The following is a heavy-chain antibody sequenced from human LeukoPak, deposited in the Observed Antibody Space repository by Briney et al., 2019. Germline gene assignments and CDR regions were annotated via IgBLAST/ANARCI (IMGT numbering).Heavy chain of an antibody. Sequence: GGSLRLSCEASGFSFSSFWMSWVRQAPGKGLEWVANIKQDGSEENYVDSVKGRFTISRDNAKKSLYLQMNSLRVEDTAVYYCAGFISLGAWGQGTLVTVSS. CDR2: IKQDGSEE. J-gene: IGHJ5*02. D-gene: IGHD3-10*01. CDR1: GFSFSSFW. V-gene: IGHV3-7*01. CDR3: AGFISLGA.